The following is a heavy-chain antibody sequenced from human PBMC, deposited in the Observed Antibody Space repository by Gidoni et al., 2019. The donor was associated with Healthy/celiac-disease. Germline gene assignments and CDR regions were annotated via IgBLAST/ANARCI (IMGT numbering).Heavy chain of an antibody. CDR2: ISYSGST. V-gene: IGHV4-39*01. D-gene: IGHD6-25*01. CDR1: GGSISSSSYY. CDR3: ASPDGRLRDY. J-gene: IGHJ4*02. Sequence: QLQLQESGPGLVKPSETLSLTCTVSGGSISSSSYYWGWIRQPPGKGLEWIGSISYSGSTYYNPSLKSRVTISVDTSKNQFSLKLSSVTAADTAVYYCASPDGRLRDYWGQGTLVTVSS.